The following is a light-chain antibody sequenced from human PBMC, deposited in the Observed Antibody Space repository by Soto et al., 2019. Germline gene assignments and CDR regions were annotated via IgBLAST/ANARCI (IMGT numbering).Light chain of an antibody. CDR3: LQDINYPWT. V-gene: IGKV1-5*03. CDR2: KAS. Sequence: DIQMTQSPSTLSGSVGDRVTIIPLASQTISSWLAWYQQKSGKAPKFLIYKASSLESEVPPRFSGSGSGTDFTLAISSLQPEDSATYYCLQDINYPWTFGQGTKVDI. CDR1: QTISSW. J-gene: IGKJ1*01.